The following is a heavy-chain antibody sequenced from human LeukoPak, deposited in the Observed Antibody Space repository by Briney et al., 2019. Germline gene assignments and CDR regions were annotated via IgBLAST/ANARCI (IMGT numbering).Heavy chain of an antibody. J-gene: IGHJ3*02. CDR1: GFTFSDYY. D-gene: IGHD3-9*01. CDR2: ISSSGSTI. V-gene: IGHV3-11*01. CDR3: AREQAPPHYDILTGYPDAFDI. Sequence: GGSLRLSCAASGFTFSDYYMSWIRQAPGKGLEWVSYISSSGSTIYYADSVKGRFTISRDNAKNSLYLQMNSLRAEDTAVYYCAREQAPPHYDILTGYPDAFDIWGQGTMVTVST.